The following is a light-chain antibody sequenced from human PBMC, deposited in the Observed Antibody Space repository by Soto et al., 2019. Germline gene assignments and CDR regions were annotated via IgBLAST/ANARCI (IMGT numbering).Light chain of an antibody. CDR3: SSFTSINTWV. J-gene: IGLJ3*02. V-gene: IGLV2-14*01. CDR1: SSDVGGYNY. CDR2: EVS. Sequence: QSVLTQPASVSGSPGQSITISCTGTSSDVGGYNYVSWYQQHPGKAPKLMIYEVSNRPSGVSNRGSGSKSGNTASLTISGLQAEDEADYYCSSFTSINTWVFGGGTKLTVL.